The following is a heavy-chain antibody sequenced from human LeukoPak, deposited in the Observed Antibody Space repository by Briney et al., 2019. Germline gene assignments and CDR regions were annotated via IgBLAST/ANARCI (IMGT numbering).Heavy chain of an antibody. CDR3: ARDPCGGDCYHAFDI. J-gene: IGHJ3*02. CDR2: IIPIFGTA. V-gene: IGHV1-69*01. Sequence: SVKVSCKASGGTFSSYAISWVRQAPGQGLEWMGGIIPIFGTANYAQKFQGRVTITADESTNTAYMELSSLRSEDTAVYYCARDPCGGDCYHAFDIWGQGTMVTVSS. D-gene: IGHD2-21*02. CDR1: GGTFSSYA.